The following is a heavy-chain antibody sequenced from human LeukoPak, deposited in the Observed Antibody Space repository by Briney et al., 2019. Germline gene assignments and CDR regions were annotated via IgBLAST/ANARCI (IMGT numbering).Heavy chain of an antibody. V-gene: IGHV3-21*01. CDR1: GFTFSSYS. CDR2: ISSSSSYI. J-gene: IGHJ4*02. Sequence: PGGSLRLSCAASGFTFSSYSMNWVRQAPGKGLEWVSSISSSSSYIYYADSVKGRFTISRDNAKNTLYLQMNSLRAEDTAVYYCARWGRLLSPIKGFDYWGQGTLVTVSS. CDR3: ARWGRLLSPIKGFDY. D-gene: IGHD3-10*01.